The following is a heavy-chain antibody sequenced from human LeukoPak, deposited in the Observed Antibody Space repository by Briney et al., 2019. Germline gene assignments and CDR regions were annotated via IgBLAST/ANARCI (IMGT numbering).Heavy chain of an antibody. V-gene: IGHV3-9*01. CDR1: GFTFDDYA. CDR3: AKENSNCYDSSGYSLDY. J-gene: IGHJ4*02. Sequence: GGSLRLSSAASGFTFDDYAMHWVRQAPGRGLEWASGISWNSGSIGYADSVKGRFTISRDNAKNSLYLQMNSLRAEDTALYYCAKENSNCYDSSGYSLDYWGQGTLVTVSS. CDR2: ISWNSGSI. D-gene: IGHD3-22*01.